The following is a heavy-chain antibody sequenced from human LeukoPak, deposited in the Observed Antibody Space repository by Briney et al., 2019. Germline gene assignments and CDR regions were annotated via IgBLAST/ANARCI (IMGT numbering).Heavy chain of an antibody. CDR3: ARVHRFGSGSIDAFDI. J-gene: IGHJ3*02. V-gene: IGHV1-46*01. Sequence: ASVKVSCKASGYTFTSYYMHWVRQAPGQGLEWMGIINPSGGSTSYAQKFQGRVTMTRDTSTSTVYMELSSLRSEDTAVYYCARVHRFGSGSIDAFDIWGQGTMVTVSS. CDR1: GYTFTSYY. CDR2: INPSGGST. D-gene: IGHD3-10*01.